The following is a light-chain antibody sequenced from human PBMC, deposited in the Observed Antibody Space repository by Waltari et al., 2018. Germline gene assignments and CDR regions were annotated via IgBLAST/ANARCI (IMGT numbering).Light chain of an antibody. V-gene: IGKV3-15*01. J-gene: IGKJ2*01. CDR1: QSVSSN. CDR3: QQYNNWPPST. CDR2: GAS. Sequence: EIVMTQSPATLSVSPGERAPLSCRASQSVSSNLAWYQQNPGQAPRLLIYGASTRATGIPARFSGSGSGTEFTLTISSLQSEDFAVYYCQQYNNWPPSTFGQGTKLEIK.